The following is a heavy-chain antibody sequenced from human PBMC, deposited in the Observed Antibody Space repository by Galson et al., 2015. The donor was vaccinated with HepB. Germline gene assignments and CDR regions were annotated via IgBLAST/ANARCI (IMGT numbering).Heavy chain of an antibody. J-gene: IGHJ4*02. V-gene: IGHV3-21*01. CDR1: GFTFSDYS. CDR3: ARDAYSGSPGY. D-gene: IGHD1-26*01. Sequence: SLRLSCAASGFTFSDYSLYWVRQAPGKGLEWVSFISSNINYIYYADSVKGRFTISRDNAKNSLFLQMNSLRAEDSALYYCARDAYSGSPGYWCEGTLVSGSS. CDR2: ISSNINYI.